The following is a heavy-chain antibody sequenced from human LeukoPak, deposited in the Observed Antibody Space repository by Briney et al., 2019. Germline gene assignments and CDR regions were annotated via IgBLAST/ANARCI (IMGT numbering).Heavy chain of an antibody. J-gene: IGHJ4*02. Sequence: PGGSLRLSCAASGFTFSSYAMHWVRQAPGKGLEYASAISSNGGSTYYANSVKGRFTISRDNSKNTLYLQMGSLRAEDMAVYYCARVLTYYYGSGSYSLGYWGQGTLVTVSS. CDR2: ISSNGGST. CDR1: GFTFSSYA. CDR3: ARVLTYYYGSGSYSLGY. V-gene: IGHV3-64*01. D-gene: IGHD3-10*01.